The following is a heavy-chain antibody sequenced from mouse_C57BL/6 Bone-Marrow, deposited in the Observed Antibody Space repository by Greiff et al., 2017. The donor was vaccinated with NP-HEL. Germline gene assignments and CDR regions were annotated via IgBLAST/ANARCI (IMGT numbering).Heavy chain of an antibody. D-gene: IGHD1-1*01. CDR3: ARTPPLRGFAY. CDR2: INPYNGGT. J-gene: IGHJ3*01. CDR1: GYTFTDYY. Sequence: EVQGVESGPVLVKPGASVKMSCKASGYTFTDYYMNWVKQSHGKSLEWIGVINPYNGGTSYNQKFKGKATLTVDKSSSTAYMELNSLTSEDSAVYYCARTPPLRGFAYWGQGTLVTVSA. V-gene: IGHV1-19*01.